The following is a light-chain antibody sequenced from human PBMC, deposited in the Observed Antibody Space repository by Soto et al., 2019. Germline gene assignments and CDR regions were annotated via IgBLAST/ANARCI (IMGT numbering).Light chain of an antibody. CDR2: SDD. Sequence: QLVLPQPPSLSGTPGQRVTISCSGSNSNIGRYSVNWYQHFPGTAPKILIYSDDERPSGVPDRFSGSKSGTSASRAISGLQSEDEAEYYCAAWDDNLNGPLFGGGTKLTVL. V-gene: IGLV1-44*01. J-gene: IGLJ3*02. CDR3: AAWDDNLNGPL. CDR1: NSNIGRYS.